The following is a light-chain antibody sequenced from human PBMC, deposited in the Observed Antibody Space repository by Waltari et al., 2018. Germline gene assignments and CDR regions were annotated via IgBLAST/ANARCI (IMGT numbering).Light chain of an antibody. CDR3: QAWDSRHVI. CDR1: KLGETY. J-gene: IGLJ2*01. Sequence: SYELTQPPSVSVSPGQTASITCSGDKLGETYASWYQQKPGQSPVLVICQDTKRPSGIPGRFSGSNSGNTATLTLSGTQAMDEADYYCQAWDSRHVIIGGGTKLTVL. V-gene: IGLV3-1*01. CDR2: QDT.